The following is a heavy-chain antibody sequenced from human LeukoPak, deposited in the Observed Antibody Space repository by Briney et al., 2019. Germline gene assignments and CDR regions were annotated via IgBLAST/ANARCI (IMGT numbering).Heavy chain of an antibody. D-gene: IGHD3-22*01. V-gene: IGHV1-8*01. J-gene: IGHJ5*02. CDR3: ARDRGYYDSSGYHNWFDP. Sequence: GASVKVSCKASGYTFTSYDINWVRQATGQGLEWMGWMNPNSGNTGYAQKFQGRVTMTRNTSISTAYMELRSLRSDDTAVYYCARDRGYYDSSGYHNWFDPWGQGTLVTVSS. CDR2: MNPNSGNT. CDR1: GYTFTSYD.